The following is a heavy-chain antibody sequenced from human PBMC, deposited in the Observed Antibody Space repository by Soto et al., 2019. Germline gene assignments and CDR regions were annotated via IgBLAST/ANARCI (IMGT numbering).Heavy chain of an antibody. J-gene: IGHJ4*02. Sequence: EVQLVESGGGLVQPGGSLRLSCAASGFTFSSYWMSWVRQAPGKGLEWVANIKQDGSEKYYVDSGKGRFTISRDNAKNSLYLQMNSLRAEDTAVYYCARDGEGWLPPENYFDYWGQGTLVTVSS. CDR1: GFTFSSYW. D-gene: IGHD5-12*01. CDR2: IKQDGSEK. V-gene: IGHV3-7*01. CDR3: ARDGEGWLPPENYFDY.